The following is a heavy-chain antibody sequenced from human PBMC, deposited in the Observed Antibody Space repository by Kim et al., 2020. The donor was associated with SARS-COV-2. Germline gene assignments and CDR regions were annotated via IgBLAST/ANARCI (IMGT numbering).Heavy chain of an antibody. J-gene: IGHJ4*02. D-gene: IGHD6-6*01. CDR2: I. Sequence: IAYAASVKGGFTISRDNAKNSLYLQVKSLRTEDTALYYCATGGGSSSLIDYWGQGTLVTVSS. V-gene: IGHV3-9*01. CDR3: ATGGGSSSLIDY.